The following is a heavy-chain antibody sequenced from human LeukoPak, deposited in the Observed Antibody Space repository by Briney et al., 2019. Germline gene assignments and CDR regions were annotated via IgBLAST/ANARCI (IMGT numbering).Heavy chain of an antibody. CDR1: GLIVSSDY. V-gene: IGHV3-21*01. J-gene: IGHJ6*03. D-gene: IGHD3-3*01. CDR3: ARVEIFGAHPGYYYMDV. Sequence: NAGGSLRLSCAASGLIVSSDYMSWVRQAPGKGLEWVSSISSSSSYIYYADSVKGRFTISRDNAKNSLYLQMNSLRAEDTAVYYCARVEIFGAHPGYYYMDVWGKGTTVTVSS. CDR2: ISSSSSYI.